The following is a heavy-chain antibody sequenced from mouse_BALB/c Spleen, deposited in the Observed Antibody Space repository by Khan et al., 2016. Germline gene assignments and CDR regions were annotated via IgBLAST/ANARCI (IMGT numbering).Heavy chain of an antibody. J-gene: IGHJ3*01. D-gene: IGHD4-1*01. Sequence: EVQLLETGGGLVQPGGSLKLSCAASGFTFSSYTMSWVRQTPEKRLEWVAYISNGGGSTYYPDTVKGRFTISRDNAKNTLYLQMSSLKSEDTAMYYCARHLTGTWFAYWGQGTLVTVSA. V-gene: IGHV5-12-2*01. CDR2: ISNGGGST. CDR3: ARHLTGTWFAY. CDR1: GFTFSSYT.